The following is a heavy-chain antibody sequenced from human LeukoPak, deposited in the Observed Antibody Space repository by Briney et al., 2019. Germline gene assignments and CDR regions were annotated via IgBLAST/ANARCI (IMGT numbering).Heavy chain of an antibody. CDR2: IWYDGSNK. V-gene: IGHV3-30*02. CDR1: GFTFSSYG. J-gene: IGHJ4*02. Sequence: PGGSLRLSCAASGFTFSSYGMHWVRQAPGKGLEWVAVIWYDGSNKYYADSVKGRFTISRDNSKNTLYLQMNSLRAEDTAVYYCANPTMAYSSSWSFDYWGQGTLVTVSS. CDR3: ANPTMAYSSSWSFDY. D-gene: IGHD6-13*01.